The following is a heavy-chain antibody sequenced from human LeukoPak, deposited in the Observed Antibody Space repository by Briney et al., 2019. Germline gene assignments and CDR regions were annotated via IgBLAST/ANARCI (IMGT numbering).Heavy chain of an antibody. V-gene: IGHV1-18*01. CDR3: ARGPLYYDSSGYLDY. CDR1: GYTFTSYG. Sequence: ASVKVSSTASGYTFTSYGISWVRQAPGQGLEWMGWISAYIGNTNYAQKLQGRVTMTTDTSTSTAYTELRSLRSDDTAVYYCARGPLYYDSSGYLDYWGQGTLVTVS. D-gene: IGHD3-22*01. J-gene: IGHJ4*02. CDR2: ISAYIGNT.